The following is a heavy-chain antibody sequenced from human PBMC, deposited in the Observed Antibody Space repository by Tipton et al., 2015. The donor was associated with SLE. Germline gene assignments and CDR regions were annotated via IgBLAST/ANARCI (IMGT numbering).Heavy chain of an antibody. CDR2: IYSSGGT. J-gene: IGHJ6*02. CDR1: GFSFSSHA. V-gene: IGHV3-23*03. CDR3: AKDMGHITMSQGFHRTYYYGMDV. Sequence: SLRLSCAASGFSFSSHAMSWVRQAPGKGLEWVSGIYSSGGTFYADSVKGRFTISRDSSENTLFLQMNSLRAEDTAVYYCAKDMGHITMSQGFHRTYYYGMDVWGQGTTVTVSS. D-gene: IGHD3-10*02.